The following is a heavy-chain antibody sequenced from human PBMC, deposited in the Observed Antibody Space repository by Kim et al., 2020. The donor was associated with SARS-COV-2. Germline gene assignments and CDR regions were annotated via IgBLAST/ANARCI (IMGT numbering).Heavy chain of an antibody. D-gene: IGHD1-20*01. Sequence: YAVSVTSRITINPDTSKNQFSLQLNSVTPEDTAVYYCARLIGTQDYGMDVWGQGTMVTVSS. CDR3: ARLIGTQDYGMDV. J-gene: IGHJ6*02. V-gene: IGHV6-1*01.